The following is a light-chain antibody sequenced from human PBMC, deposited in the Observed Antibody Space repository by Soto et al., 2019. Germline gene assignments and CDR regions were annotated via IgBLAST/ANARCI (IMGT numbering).Light chain of an antibody. CDR1: SSNIGSNT. CDR2: SNN. Sequence: QSAVPQPASASGTPGQRVTITCSGSSSNIGSNTVNWYQQLPGTAPKLLIYSNNQRPSGVPDRFSGSKSGTSASLAISGLQSEDEADYYCAAWDDSLNGLYVVGTGTTVTVL. J-gene: IGLJ1*01. V-gene: IGLV1-44*01. CDR3: AAWDDSLNGLYV.